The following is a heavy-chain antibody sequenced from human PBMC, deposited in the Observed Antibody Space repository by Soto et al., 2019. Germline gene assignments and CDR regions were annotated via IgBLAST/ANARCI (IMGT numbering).Heavy chain of an antibody. D-gene: IGHD3-3*01. V-gene: IGHV3-30*18. Sequence: SLRLSCASSGFTFSIYGMHWVRQAPGKGLEWVAVISYDGSNKYYADSVKGRFTISRDNSKNTLYLQMNRLRAEDTAVYYCAKPFSVDPNYWGQGTLVTVSS. CDR2: ISYDGSNK. CDR3: AKPFSVDPNY. J-gene: IGHJ4*02. CDR1: GFTFSIYG.